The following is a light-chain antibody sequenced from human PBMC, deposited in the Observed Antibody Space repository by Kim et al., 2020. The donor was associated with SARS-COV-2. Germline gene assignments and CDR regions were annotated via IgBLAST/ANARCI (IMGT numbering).Light chain of an antibody. Sequence: EIVLTQSPTLSLSPGERATLSCRASQSVSGSYFAWYQQKPGQAPRLLIYGASSRATGTPDRFTGSGSGTDFALTISRLEPEDFAVYYCQQYSRAPDTFGQGTRLEIK. V-gene: IGKV3-20*01. CDR2: GAS. J-gene: IGKJ5*01. CDR3: QQYSRAPDT. CDR1: QSVSGSY.